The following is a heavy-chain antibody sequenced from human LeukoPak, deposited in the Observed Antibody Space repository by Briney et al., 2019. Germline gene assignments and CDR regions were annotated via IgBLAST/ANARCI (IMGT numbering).Heavy chain of an antibody. CDR1: GGSFSGYY. J-gene: IGHJ4*02. D-gene: IGHD6-13*01. Sequence: PSETLSLTCAVYGGSFSGYYWSWIRQPPGKGLEWIGEINHSGSTNYNPSLKSRVTISVDTSKNQFSLKLSSVTAADTAVYYCARRRRSSRKYSSSWYGYFDYWGQGTLVTVSS. CDR3: ARRRRSSRKYSSSWYGYFDY. V-gene: IGHV4-34*01. CDR2: INHSGST.